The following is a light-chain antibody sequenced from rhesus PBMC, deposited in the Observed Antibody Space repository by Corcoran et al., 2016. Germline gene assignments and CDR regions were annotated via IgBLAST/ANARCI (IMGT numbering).Light chain of an antibody. Sequence: DIQMTQSPSSLSASVGDRVTITCRASQGISNYLSWYQQKPGKAPKLLIYDASTLQSGVPSRFIGSGAGTEFTLTISSLQPEDFATYYCLQYNSDPWTFGQGTKVEIK. CDR2: DAS. V-gene: IGKV1-43*02. CDR3: LQYNSDPWT. J-gene: IGKJ1*01. CDR1: QGISNY.